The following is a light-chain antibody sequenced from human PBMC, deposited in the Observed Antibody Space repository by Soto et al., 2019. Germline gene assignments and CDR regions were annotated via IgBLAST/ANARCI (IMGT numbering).Light chain of an antibody. CDR1: SSDVGGYNY. CDR2: EVS. J-gene: IGLJ1*01. V-gene: IGLV2-14*01. CDR3: ASYTNNSPYV. Sequence: QSALTQPASVSGSPGQSITISCTGTSSDVGGYNYVSWYQQHPGKAPKLIIYEVSDRPSGVSNRFSGSKSGNTASLTISGLRTEDEADYYCASYTNNSPYVFGTGTKVTVL.